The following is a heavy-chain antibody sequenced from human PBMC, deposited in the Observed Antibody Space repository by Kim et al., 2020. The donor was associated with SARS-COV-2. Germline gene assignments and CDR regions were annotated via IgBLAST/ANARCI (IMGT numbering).Heavy chain of an antibody. V-gene: IGHV6-1*01. CDR3: AREADYYGSGSLSYYGMDV. CDR2: TYYRSKWYN. Sequence: SQTLSLTCAISGDSVSSNSAAWNWIRQSPSRGLEWLGRTYYRSKWYNDYAVSVKSRITINPDTSKNQFSLQLNSVTPEDTAVYYCAREADYYGSGSLSYYGMDVWGQGTTVTVSS. J-gene: IGHJ6*02. CDR1: GDSVSSNSAA. D-gene: IGHD3-10*01.